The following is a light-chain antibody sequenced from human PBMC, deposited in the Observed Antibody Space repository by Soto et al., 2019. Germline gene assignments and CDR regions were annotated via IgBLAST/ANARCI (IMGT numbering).Light chain of an antibody. J-gene: IGLJ1*01. V-gene: IGLV2-8*01. CDR3: NAQADNGKNV. CDR1: SNDVGHSSF. Sequence: QSALTQPPSASGSPGQSVTISCTGNSNDVGHSSFISWYQQHPGKGPKLIIYEVSKRPSGVPDRFSGSKSGNTASLSVSGLQDEDEADYFCNAQADNGKNVFGTGTKGTVL. CDR2: EVS.